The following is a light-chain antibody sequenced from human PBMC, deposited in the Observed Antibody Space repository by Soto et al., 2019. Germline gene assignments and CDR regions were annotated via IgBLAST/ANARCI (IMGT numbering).Light chain of an antibody. CDR3: LQRSIGFT. CDR1: QSVGTY. CDR2: GAS. V-gene: IGKV3-11*01. J-gene: IGKJ3*01. Sequence: EIVLTQSPATLSLSPGERATLSCRASQSVGTYLAWYQQKRGQSPRLLIYGASKRATGIPARFSGSGSGTDFTLTINSLEPEDFAVYHCLQRSIGFTFGPGTKVEVK.